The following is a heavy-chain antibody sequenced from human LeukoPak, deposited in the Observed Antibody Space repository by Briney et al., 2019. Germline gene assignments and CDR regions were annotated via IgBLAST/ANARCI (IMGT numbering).Heavy chain of an antibody. CDR1: GFTFSSYA. D-gene: IGHD3-10*01. V-gene: IGHV3-21*01. J-gene: IGHJ4*02. CDR3: ARDAYYYGSEQSGDFDY. CDR2: ISSSSSYI. Sequence: KAGGSLRLSCAASGFTFSSYAMHCVRQAPGKGLEWVSSISSSSSYIYYADSVKGRFTISRDNAKNSLYLQMNSLRAEDTAVYYCARDAYYYGSEQSGDFDYWGQGTLVTVSS.